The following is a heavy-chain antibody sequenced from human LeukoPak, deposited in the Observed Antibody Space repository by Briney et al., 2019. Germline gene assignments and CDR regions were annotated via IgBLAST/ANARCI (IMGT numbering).Heavy chain of an antibody. D-gene: IGHD3-16*01. CDR1: GYTFTTYY. CDR2: INPSGGST. Sequence: GASVKVSCKASGYTFTTYYIHWLRQAPGQGVEWVGLINPSGGSTTYAQKFQGRVTMTRDTSTSTVYMELSSFRSEDAALYYCAREPRDLGSLKHSYYGMDVWGKGTTVTVSS. J-gene: IGHJ6*04. V-gene: IGHV1-46*01. CDR3: AREPRDLGSLKHSYYGMDV.